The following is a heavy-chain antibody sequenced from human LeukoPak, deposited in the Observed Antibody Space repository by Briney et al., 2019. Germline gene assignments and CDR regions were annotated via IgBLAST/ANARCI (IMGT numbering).Heavy chain of an antibody. D-gene: IGHD1-26*01. CDR2: FDPEDGEA. Sequence: GASVKVSCKVSAYTLTELSMHWVRQAPGKGLEWMGGFDPEDGEAIYAQKFQGRVTMTEDTSTDTAYMELSSLRSEDTAVYYCATDRGVGALSRPGVSSSGMDVWGQGTTVTVSS. V-gene: IGHV1-24*01. J-gene: IGHJ6*02. CDR3: ATDRGVGALSRPGVSSSGMDV. CDR1: AYTLTELS.